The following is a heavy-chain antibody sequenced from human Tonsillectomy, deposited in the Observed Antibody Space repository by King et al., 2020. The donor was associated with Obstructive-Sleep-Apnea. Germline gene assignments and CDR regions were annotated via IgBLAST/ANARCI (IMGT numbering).Heavy chain of an antibody. Sequence: VQLVQSGAEVKKPGESLRLSCKGSGYSFTTYWISWVRQMPGKGLEWMGRIDPSDSYTNYSPSFQGHVTISADKSISTAYLQWSSLKASDTAMYYCARLSYYYDSSGQIGYYFDYWGQGTLVTVSS. D-gene: IGHD3-22*01. J-gene: IGHJ4*02. CDR2: IDPSDSYT. V-gene: IGHV5-10-1*01. CDR3: ARLSYYYDSSGQIGYYFDY. CDR1: GYSFTTYW.